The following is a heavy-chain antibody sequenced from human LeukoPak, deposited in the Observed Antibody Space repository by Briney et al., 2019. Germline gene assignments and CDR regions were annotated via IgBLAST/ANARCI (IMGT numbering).Heavy chain of an antibody. V-gene: IGHV3-74*01. CDR1: GFTFSSYW. J-gene: IGHJ4*02. CDR2: IKGDGNT. D-gene: IGHD2-8*01. Sequence: GGSLRLSCAASGFTFSSYWMHWVRQAPGKGLVWVSRIKGDGNTNYADSVKGRFTISRDNAKNTVSLQMNSLRAEDTALYYCAKDTSIGRYCTNGVCSPFDYWGQGTLVTVSS. CDR3: AKDTSIGRYCTNGVCSPFDY.